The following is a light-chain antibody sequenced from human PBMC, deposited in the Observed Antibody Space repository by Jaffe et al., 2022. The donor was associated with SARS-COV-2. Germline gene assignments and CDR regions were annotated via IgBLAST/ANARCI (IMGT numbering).Light chain of an antibody. CDR3: NSRDSSGNHVV. CDR1: SLRRYY. V-gene: IGLV3-19*01. J-gene: IGLJ2*01. Sequence: SSELTQDPAVSVALGQTVRITCQGDSLRRYYADWYQQKPGQAPVLVLYDQNIRPSGIPDRFSGSSSGSTASLTITGAQAEDEADYYCNSRDSSGNHVVFGGGTTLTVL. CDR2: DQN.